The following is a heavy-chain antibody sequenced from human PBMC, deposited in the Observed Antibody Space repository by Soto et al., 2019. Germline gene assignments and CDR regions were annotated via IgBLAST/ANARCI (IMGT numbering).Heavy chain of an antibody. CDR1: GDTFSSYA. J-gene: IGHJ6*02. V-gene: IGHV1-69*13. D-gene: IGHD3-22*01. CDR3: ARDGSGYRSRASPMDV. CDR2: IIPIFGTA. Sequence: SVKVSCKASGDTFSSYAISCVRQAPGQGLEWMGGIIPIFGTANYAQKFQGRVTITADESTSTAYMELSSLRSEDTAVYYCARDGSGYRSRASPMDVWGQGTTGTVSS.